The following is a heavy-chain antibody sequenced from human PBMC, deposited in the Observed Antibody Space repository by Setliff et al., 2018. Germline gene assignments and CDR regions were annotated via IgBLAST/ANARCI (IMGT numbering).Heavy chain of an antibody. D-gene: IGHD3-22*01. V-gene: IGHV1-18*01. Sequence: ASVKVSCKASGYIFNSYGIAWVRQAPGQGLEWMGWISPYNGKTNHAQNLQGRVAMTTDTSTSTAYMELRSLRSDGTAVYYCARGRDPAYYYDSGGYYWDYWGQGTLVTVSS. CDR1: GYIFNSYG. CDR3: ARGRDPAYYYDSGGYYWDY. CDR2: ISPYNGKT. J-gene: IGHJ4*02.